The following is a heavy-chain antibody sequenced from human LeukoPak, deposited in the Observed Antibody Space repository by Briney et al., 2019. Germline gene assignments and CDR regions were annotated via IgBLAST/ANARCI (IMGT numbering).Heavy chain of an antibody. V-gene: IGHV3-23*01. J-gene: IGHJ4*02. CDR3: AGYVWGTYRYTNY. Sequence: GGSLRLSCAASGFTFSSYAMSWVRQAPGQGPEWVSGISGHSDSTYHADSVKGRFTISRDNSENTLYLQMNSLRAEDTAVYYCAGYVWGTYRYTNYWGQGTLVTVSS. CDR1: GFTFSSYA. D-gene: IGHD3-16*02. CDR2: ISGHSDST.